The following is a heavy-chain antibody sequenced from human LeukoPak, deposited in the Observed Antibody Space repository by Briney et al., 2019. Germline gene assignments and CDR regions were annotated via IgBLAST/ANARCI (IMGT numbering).Heavy chain of an antibody. CDR1: GFTVSDNY. V-gene: IGHV3-66*01. Sequence: GGSLRLSCAASGFTVSDNYMSWVRQAPGKGLEWASTVYSGGLTYYADPVKGSFTISRDNSKNTLYLQMSSLRAEDTAVYYCARTSHPHGSSWLFDYWGQGTLVTVSS. D-gene: IGHD6-13*01. J-gene: IGHJ4*02. CDR3: ARTSHPHGSSWLFDY. CDR2: VYSGGLT.